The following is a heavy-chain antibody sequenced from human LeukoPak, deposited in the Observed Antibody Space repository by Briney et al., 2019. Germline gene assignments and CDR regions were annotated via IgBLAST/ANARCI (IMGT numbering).Heavy chain of an antibody. CDR1: GDSIIGFY. CDR3: ARDRKGGSSTVHWLDP. CDR2: IYYSGST. Sequence: SETLSLTCSVSGDSIIGFYWSWIRQPPGKGLEWIGFIYYSGSTIYNPSLKSRVAISIDTSKNQFSLPLTSVTAADTAVYYCARDRKGGSSTVHWLDPWGQGTLVTVSS. V-gene: IGHV4-59*01. D-gene: IGHD6-13*01. J-gene: IGHJ5*02.